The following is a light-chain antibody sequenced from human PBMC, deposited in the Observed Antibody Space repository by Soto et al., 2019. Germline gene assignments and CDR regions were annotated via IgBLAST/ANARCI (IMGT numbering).Light chain of an antibody. J-gene: IGKJ1*01. V-gene: IGKV1-5*03. CDR1: QSISDW. CDR3: QQYTTYPWT. Sequence: DIQMTQSPSTLSASVGDRVTITCRASQSISDWLAWYQQKPGKAPKLLTHKASSLESGVPSRFSASGSGTEFTLTITSLQPDDFSTYYCQQYTTYPWTFGQGTKVEIK. CDR2: KAS.